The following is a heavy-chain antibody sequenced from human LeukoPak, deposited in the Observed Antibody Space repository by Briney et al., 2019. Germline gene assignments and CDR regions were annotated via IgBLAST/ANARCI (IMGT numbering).Heavy chain of an antibody. CDR2: ISYDGSNK. V-gene: IGHV3-30-3*02. CDR1: GFTFSSYA. Sequence: GRSLRLSCAASGFTFSSYAMHWVRQAPGKGLEWVAVISYDGSNKYYADSVEGRFTISRDNSKNTLYLQMNSLRAEDTAVYYCAKSEVTTAYFDYWGQGTLVTVSS. CDR3: AKSEVTTAYFDY. D-gene: IGHD4-17*01. J-gene: IGHJ4*02.